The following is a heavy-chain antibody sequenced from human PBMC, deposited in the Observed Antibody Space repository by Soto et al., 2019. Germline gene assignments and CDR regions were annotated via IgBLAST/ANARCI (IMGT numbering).Heavy chain of an antibody. CDR3: ARHHGPTTPEKRLDP. Sequence: ASVKGSCTASGYTFFTYDISWVRQAPGQGLEWMGWISTYSGDTKYAQKFQGRVTLTTDTSTTTAYLELRSLRSDDTAVYYCARHHGPTTPEKRLDPWGEGTLVTVSS. D-gene: IGHD5-12*01. CDR1: GYTFFTYD. V-gene: IGHV1-18*01. J-gene: IGHJ5*02. CDR2: ISTYSGDT.